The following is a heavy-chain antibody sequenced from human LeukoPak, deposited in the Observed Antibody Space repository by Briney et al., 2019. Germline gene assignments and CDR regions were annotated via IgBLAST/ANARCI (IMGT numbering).Heavy chain of an antibody. Sequence: SVKVSCKASGGTFSSYAISWVRQAPGQGLERMGGIIPIFGTANYAQKFQGRVTITTDESTSTAYMELSSLRSEDTAVYYCARGYQAASYYYYYMDVWGKGTTVTVSS. D-gene: IGHD2-2*01. CDR2: IIPIFGTA. V-gene: IGHV1-69*05. CDR3: ARGYQAASYYYYYMDV. J-gene: IGHJ6*03. CDR1: GGTFSSYA.